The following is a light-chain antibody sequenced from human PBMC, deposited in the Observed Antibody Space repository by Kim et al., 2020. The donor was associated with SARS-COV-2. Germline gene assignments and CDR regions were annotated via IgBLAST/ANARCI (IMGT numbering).Light chain of an antibody. Sequence: LSVSPGERATLSCRASQSVSKLAWYQQRPGQAPRLLIYGASTRATGIPARFSGSGSGTEFTLTISSPQSEDFAVYYCQQYNIWRTFGQGTKVDIK. V-gene: IGKV3-15*01. CDR2: GAS. CDR1: QSVSK. CDR3: QQYNIWRT. J-gene: IGKJ1*01.